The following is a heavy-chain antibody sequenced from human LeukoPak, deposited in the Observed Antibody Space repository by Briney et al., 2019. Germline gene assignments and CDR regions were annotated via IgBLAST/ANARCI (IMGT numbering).Heavy chain of an antibody. J-gene: IGHJ6*04. Sequence: GGSLRLSCAASGFTFSTYGMSWVRQTPGKGLEWVSVISGSGGSTYYADSVKGRFTISRDNAKNSLYLQMNSLRAEDTAVYYCARGRYSSSLGVWGKGTTVTISS. CDR1: GFTFSTYG. CDR3: ARGRYSSSLGV. D-gene: IGHD6-13*01. CDR2: ISGSGGST. V-gene: IGHV3-23*01.